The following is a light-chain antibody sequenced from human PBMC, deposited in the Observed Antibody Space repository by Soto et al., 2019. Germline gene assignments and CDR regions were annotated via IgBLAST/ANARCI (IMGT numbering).Light chain of an antibody. CDR2: GAS. CDR1: QSVSSN. J-gene: IGKJ1*01. Sequence: EIVMTQSPATLSVSPGERATLSCRASQSVSSNLAWYQQKPGQAPRLLIYGASTRATGNPARFSGSGSGTDVTLTISSLQSEDFAVYYCQQYNNCPSWTFGQGTKVEI. CDR3: QQYNNCPSWT. V-gene: IGKV3-15*01.